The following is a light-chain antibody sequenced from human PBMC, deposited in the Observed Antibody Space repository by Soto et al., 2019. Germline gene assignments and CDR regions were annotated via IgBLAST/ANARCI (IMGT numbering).Light chain of an antibody. J-gene: IGKJ5*01. Sequence: DIQMTQSPSSLSASVRERVTITCQASQDINRSLNWYQQKPGKAPKLLIYDASNLEIGVPSRFIGGGSGTDFTLTITSLQPEDFATYYCQHYTTLPITFGQGTRLESK. V-gene: IGKV1-33*01. CDR1: QDINRS. CDR3: QHYTTLPIT. CDR2: DAS.